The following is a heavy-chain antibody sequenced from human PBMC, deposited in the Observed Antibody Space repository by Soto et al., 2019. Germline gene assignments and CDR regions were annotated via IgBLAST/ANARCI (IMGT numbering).Heavy chain of an antibody. Sequence: QVQLVQSGAEVKKPGSSVKVSCKASGGTFSRYTISWVRQAPGQGLEWMGRIIPILGVLNYAQKFQGRVTVTADASTSTAYMELTSLRSEDTAVYYCARAWKLDTGHEAFDIWGQGTRVTVSS. J-gene: IGHJ3*02. CDR2: IIPILGVL. CDR3: ARAWKLDTGHEAFDI. V-gene: IGHV1-69*02. CDR1: GGTFSRYT. D-gene: IGHD1-1*01.